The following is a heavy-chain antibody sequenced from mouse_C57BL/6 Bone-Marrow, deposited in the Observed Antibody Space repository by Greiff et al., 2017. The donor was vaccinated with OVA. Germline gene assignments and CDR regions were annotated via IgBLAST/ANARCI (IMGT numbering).Heavy chain of an antibody. CDR1: GFTFSSYA. D-gene: IGHD4-1*01. J-gene: IGHJ2*01. Sequence: DVHLVESGGGLVKPGGSLKLSCAASGFTFSSYAMSWVRQTPEKRLEWVATISDGGSYTYYPDNVKGRFTISRDNAKNNLYLQMSHLKSEDTAMYYCARDPSLGFDYWGQGTTLTVSS. CDR3: ARDPSLGFDY. CDR2: ISDGGSYT. V-gene: IGHV5-4*01.